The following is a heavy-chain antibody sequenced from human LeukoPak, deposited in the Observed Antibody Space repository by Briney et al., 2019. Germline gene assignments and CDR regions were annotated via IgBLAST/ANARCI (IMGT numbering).Heavy chain of an antibody. CDR2: INPNSGGT. J-gene: IGHJ4*02. CDR1: GYTFTGYY. V-gene: IGHV1-2*02. Sequence: GASVKVSCKASGYTFTGYYMHWVRQAPGQGLEWMGWINPNSGGTNYAQKFQGRVTMTRDTSISTAYMELSRLRSDDTAVYYCARVITGSLTPYDYWGQGILVTVSS. CDR3: ARVITGSLTPYDY. D-gene: IGHD1-20*01.